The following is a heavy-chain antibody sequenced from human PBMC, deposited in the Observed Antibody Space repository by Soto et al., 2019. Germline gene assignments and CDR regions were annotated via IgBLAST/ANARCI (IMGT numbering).Heavy chain of an antibody. J-gene: IGHJ4*02. CDR2: IWNDGSER. D-gene: IGHD3-22*01. V-gene: IGHV3-33*06. CDR3: AKDYDSSGWTFG. CDR1: RFIFSNYG. Sequence: QVEVVESGGGVVQPGGSLRLSCAASRFIFSNYGMHWVRQAPGKGLEWVAVIWNDGSERYYADSVKGRFTISRDNSKNPLYLQMDSLRVEDTAVYYCAKDYDSSGWTFGWGQGTLVTVSS.